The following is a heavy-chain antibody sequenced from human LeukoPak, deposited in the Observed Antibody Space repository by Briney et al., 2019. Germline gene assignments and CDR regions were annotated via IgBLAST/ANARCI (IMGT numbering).Heavy chain of an antibody. CDR1: VDSLSSSSYS. Sequence: PSETQSLTCTVSVDSLSSSSYSWGWIRQPPGEGLERLGRIYYSGTTYYNPSLKSRVTISVDTSKIQFSLKLSSVAATDTAVYFCARLRFDFWSGYTHPYFDYWGQGTLVTVSS. CDR2: IYYSGTT. CDR3: ARLRFDFWSGYTHPYFDY. J-gene: IGHJ4*02. V-gene: IGHV4-39*01. D-gene: IGHD3-3*01.